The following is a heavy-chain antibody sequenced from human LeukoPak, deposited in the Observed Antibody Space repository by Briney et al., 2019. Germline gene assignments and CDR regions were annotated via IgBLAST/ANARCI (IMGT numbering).Heavy chain of an antibody. Sequence: ASVEVSCKVSGYTLTELSMHWVRQAPGKGLEWMGGFDPEDGETIYAQKFQGRVTMTEDTSTDTAYMELSSLRSEDTAVYYCATVGALLWFPTINYFDYWGQGTLVTVSS. V-gene: IGHV1-24*01. D-gene: IGHD3-10*01. J-gene: IGHJ4*02. CDR2: FDPEDGET. CDR3: ATVGALLWFPTINYFDY. CDR1: GYTLTELS.